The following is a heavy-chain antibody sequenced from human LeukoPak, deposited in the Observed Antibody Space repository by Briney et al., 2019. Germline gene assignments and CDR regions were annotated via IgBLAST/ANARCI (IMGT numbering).Heavy chain of an antibody. D-gene: IGHD2-2*02. CDR3: AREHCSSTSCYTAWFDP. V-gene: IGHV1-18*01. CDR2: ISAYNGNT. Sequence: ASVKVSCKASGYTFTSYGISWVRQAPGQGLEWMGWISAYNGNTNYAQKLQGRVTMTTDTSTSTAYMELRSLRSDDTAVYYCAREHCSSTSCYTAWFDPWGQGTLVTVSS. J-gene: IGHJ5*02. CDR1: GYTFTSYG.